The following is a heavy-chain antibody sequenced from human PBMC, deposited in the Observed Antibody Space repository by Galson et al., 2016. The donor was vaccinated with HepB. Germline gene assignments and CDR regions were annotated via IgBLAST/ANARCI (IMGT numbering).Heavy chain of an antibody. CDR3: AKGGVYDN. Sequence: SLRLSCAASGFTFSSSAMSWVRQAPGKGLEWVSAIGGNDDNTYYADPVTGRFTISRDKSKNMLYLQMNSLRAEDTAVYYCAKGGVYDNWGQGTLVTVSS. CDR2: IGGNDDNT. CDR1: GFTFSSSA. V-gene: IGHV3-23*01. J-gene: IGHJ4*02. D-gene: IGHD5/OR15-5a*01.